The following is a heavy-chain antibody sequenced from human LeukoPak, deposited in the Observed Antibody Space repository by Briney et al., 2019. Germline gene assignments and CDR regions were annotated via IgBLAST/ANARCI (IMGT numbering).Heavy chain of an antibody. CDR3: ARDGRPYYLDY. J-gene: IGHJ4*02. CDR2: IYYSGST. D-gene: IGHD1-26*01. V-gene: IGHV4-59*01. Sequence: SETLSLTCTVSGGSISSYYWSWIRQPPEKGLEWIGYIYYSGSTNYNPSLKSRITISIDTSKNQFSLKLSSVTAADTAVYYCARDGRPYYLDYWGQGTLVTVSS. CDR1: GGSISSYY.